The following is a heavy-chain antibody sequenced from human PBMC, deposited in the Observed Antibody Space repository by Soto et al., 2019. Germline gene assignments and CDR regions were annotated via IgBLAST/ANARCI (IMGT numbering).Heavy chain of an antibody. CDR2: ISYDGSNK. Sequence: PGGSLRLSCAASGFTFSSYGMHWVRQAPGKGLEWVAVISYDGSNKYYADSVKGRFTISRDNSKNTLYLQMNSLRAEDTAVYYCAKDTRYCGGVCFAYYSSYCMDVWGPGTTVTVFS. D-gene: IGHD2-21*01. CDR3: AKDTRYCGGVCFAYYSSYCMDV. CDR1: GFTFSSYG. V-gene: IGHV3-30*18. J-gene: IGHJ6*02.